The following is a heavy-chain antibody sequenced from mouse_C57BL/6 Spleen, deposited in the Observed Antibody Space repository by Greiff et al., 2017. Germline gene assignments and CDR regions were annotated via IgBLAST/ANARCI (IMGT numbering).Heavy chain of an antibody. CDR1: GFTFSSYG. D-gene: IGHD2-5*01. CDR2: ISSGGSYT. Sequence: EVHLVESGGDLVKPGGSLKLSCAASGFTFSSYGMSWVRQTPDKRLEWVATISSGGSYTYYPDSVKGRFTISRDNAKNTLYLQMSSLKSEDTAMYYCARDSNSFFAYWGQGTLVTVSA. CDR3: ARDSNSFFAY. J-gene: IGHJ3*01. V-gene: IGHV5-6*01.